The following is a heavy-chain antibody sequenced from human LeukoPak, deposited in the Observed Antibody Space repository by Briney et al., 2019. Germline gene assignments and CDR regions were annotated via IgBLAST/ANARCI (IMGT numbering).Heavy chain of an antibody. V-gene: IGHV4-59*01. CDR2: IHYSGSA. D-gene: IGHD3-22*01. Sequence: SETLSLTCTVSGGSLGSYYWSWIRQPPGTGLEWIGHIHYSGSAKYSPSLESRVTMSVDTSKDQFSLKLASVTAADTAVYYGARVEYDSSGSRLDYWGQGTLVVVSS. J-gene: IGHJ4*02. CDR1: GGSLGSYY. CDR3: ARVEYDSSGSRLDY.